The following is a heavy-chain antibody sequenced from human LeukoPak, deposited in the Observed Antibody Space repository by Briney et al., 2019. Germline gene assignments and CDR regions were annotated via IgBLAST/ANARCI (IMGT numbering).Heavy chain of an antibody. CDR1: GFTFTSYA. CDR3: ARGGHYFDY. J-gene: IGHJ4*02. V-gene: IGHV3-30*04. Sequence: AGGSLRLSCVASGFTFTSYAKHWVRQAPGKGLEWVAGISYDGSNKCYADSVKGRFIISRDNSKNTLYLQMNSLRAEDTAIYYCARGGHYFDYWGQGTLVTVSS. CDR2: ISYDGSNK.